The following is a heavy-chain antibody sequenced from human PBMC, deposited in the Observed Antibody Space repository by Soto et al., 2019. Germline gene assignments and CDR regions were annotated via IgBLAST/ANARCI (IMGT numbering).Heavy chain of an antibody. CDR1: GFTFSLYS. D-gene: IGHD3-10*01. V-gene: IGHV3-48*02. Sequence: EVPLVESGGGLVQPGGSLRLSCAASGFTFSLYSMSWVRQAPGKGLEWVSYISRSSTGIHYADSVKGRFTISRDDVTNSMHLQMNSLGDGETAVYCCARAVTWGLDVWGQGTTVSISS. CDR3: ARAVTWGLDV. J-gene: IGHJ6*01. CDR2: ISRSSTGI.